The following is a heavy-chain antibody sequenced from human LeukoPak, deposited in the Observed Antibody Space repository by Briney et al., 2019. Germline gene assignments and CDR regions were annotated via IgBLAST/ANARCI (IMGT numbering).Heavy chain of an antibody. V-gene: IGHV4-34*01. CDR1: GGSFSGYY. J-gene: IGHJ4*02. Sequence: KPSETLSLTCAVYGGSFSGYYWSWIRQPPGKGLERIGEINHSGSTNYNPSLKGRVTISVDTSKNQFSLKLSSVTAADTAVYYCASDHITIFGVVIELRYWGQGTLVTVSS. CDR2: INHSGST. D-gene: IGHD3-3*01. CDR3: ASDHITIFGVVIELRY.